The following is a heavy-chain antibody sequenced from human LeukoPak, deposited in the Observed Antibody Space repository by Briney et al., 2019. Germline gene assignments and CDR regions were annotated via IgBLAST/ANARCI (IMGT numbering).Heavy chain of an antibody. J-gene: IGHJ4*02. CDR3: VTDPGSTGGFDY. V-gene: IGHV3-15*01. CDR2: IKTKAEGETT. Sequence: GGSLRLSCAASGFTFSDAWMSWVRQAPGRGLEWVGRIKTKAEGETTAYAAPVKGRFSISRDDSKRTLYLQMSSLKVDDTAVYYCVTDPGSTGGFDYWGQGTLVTVSP. D-gene: IGHD3-10*01. CDR1: GFTFSDAW.